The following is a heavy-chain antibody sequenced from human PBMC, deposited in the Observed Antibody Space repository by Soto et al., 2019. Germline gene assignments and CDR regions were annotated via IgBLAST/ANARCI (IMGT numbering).Heavy chain of an antibody. CDR1: GYTFTSYA. CDR2: INAGNGNT. D-gene: IGHD1-26*01. CDR3: ARESVGAMAWFDP. Sequence: ASVKVSCKASGYTFTSYAMHWVRQAPGQRLEWMGWINAGNGNTKYSQKFQGRVTITRDTSASTAYMELSSLRSEDTAVYYCARESVGAMAWFDPWGQGTLVTVS. J-gene: IGHJ5*02. V-gene: IGHV1-3*01.